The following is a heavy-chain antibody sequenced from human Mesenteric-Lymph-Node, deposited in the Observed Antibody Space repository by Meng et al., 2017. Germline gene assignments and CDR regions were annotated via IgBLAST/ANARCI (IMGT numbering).Heavy chain of an antibody. J-gene: IGHJ4*02. CDR1: GFTFSSYG. Sequence: GESLKISCAASGFTFSSYGMHWVRQAPGKGLEWVAVISYDGSNKYYADSVKGRFTISRDNSKNTLYLQMDSLRTEDTAVYYCARGWREGDHGGAFDDWGQGTLVTVSS. D-gene: IGHD3-10*01. CDR2: ISYDGSNK. V-gene: IGHV3-30*12. CDR3: ARGWREGDHGGAFDD.